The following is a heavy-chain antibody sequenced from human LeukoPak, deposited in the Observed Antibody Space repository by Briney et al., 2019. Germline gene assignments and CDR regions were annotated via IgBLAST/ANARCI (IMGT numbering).Heavy chain of an antibody. Sequence: PPGGSLRLSCAASGFTFSSYAIHWVRQAPGKGLEWVAVISYDGSNKYYADSVKGRFTISRDNSKNTLYLQMNSLRAEDTAVYYCARDRGFGERGPPLYFDYWGQGTLVTVSS. CDR3: ARDRGFGERGPPLYFDY. CDR1: GFTFSSYA. V-gene: IGHV3-30-3*01. D-gene: IGHD3-10*01. J-gene: IGHJ4*02. CDR2: ISYDGSNK.